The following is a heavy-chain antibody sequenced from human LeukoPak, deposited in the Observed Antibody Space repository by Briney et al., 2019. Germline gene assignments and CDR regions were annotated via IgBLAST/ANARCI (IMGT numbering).Heavy chain of an antibody. CDR2: INHSGST. Sequence: PSETLSLTCAVYGGSFSGYYWSWIRQPPGKGLEWIGEINHSGSTNYNPSLKSRATISVDTSKDQFSLKLSSVTAADTAVYYCARGPYSSSFAAYWGQGTLVTVSS. V-gene: IGHV4-34*01. CDR1: GGSFSGYY. J-gene: IGHJ4*02. D-gene: IGHD6-13*01. CDR3: ARGPYSSSFAAY.